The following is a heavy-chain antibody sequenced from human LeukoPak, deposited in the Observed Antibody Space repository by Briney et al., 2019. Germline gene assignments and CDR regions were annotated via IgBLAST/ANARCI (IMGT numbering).Heavy chain of an antibody. Sequence: SLGLSCAASGFIFSNYCLHWVRQAPGKGLEWVTFMRSDANNKYCADSVKGRITISRDNSKNTLYLHMNSLRAEDTAVYYCAKDYLENHDCWSGQGIDYWGQRTLVTASS. CDR1: GFIFSNYC. CDR2: MRSDANNK. J-gene: IGHJ4*02. D-gene: IGHD3-3*01. CDR3: AKDYLENHDCWSGQGIDY. V-gene: IGHV3-30*02.